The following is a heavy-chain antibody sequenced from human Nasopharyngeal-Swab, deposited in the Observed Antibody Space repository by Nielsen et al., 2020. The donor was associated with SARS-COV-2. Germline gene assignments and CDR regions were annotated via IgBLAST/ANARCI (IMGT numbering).Heavy chain of an antibody. CDR2: IWYDGSNK. CDR3: ARGGWLQIITYFDL. CDR1: GLIFNNYG. J-gene: IGHJ2*01. D-gene: IGHD5-24*01. Sequence: GESLKISCAASGLIFNNYGMHWVRQAPGKGLEWVALIWYDGSNKYYADSVKGRFTISRDNSKNTLYLQMNSLRAEDTAVYYCARGGWLQIITYFDLWGRGTLVTVSS. V-gene: IGHV3-33*08.